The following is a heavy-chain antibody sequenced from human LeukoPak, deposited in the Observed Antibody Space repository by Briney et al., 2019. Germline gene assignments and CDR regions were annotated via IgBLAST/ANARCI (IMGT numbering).Heavy chain of an antibody. D-gene: IGHD2-15*01. CDR2: VIGSASST. CDR1: GFTFSTYA. J-gene: IGHJ4*02. CDR3: AKRGWHSHYFDY. Sequence: PGGSLLLSCAASGFTFSTYAMSWVIQAPGKGLEWVSGVIGSASSTYYADSVKGRFTISIDNSKNTLYLKMNSLRVQDTAVYFCAKRGWHSHYFDYWGQGTLVTVSS. V-gene: IGHV3-23*01.